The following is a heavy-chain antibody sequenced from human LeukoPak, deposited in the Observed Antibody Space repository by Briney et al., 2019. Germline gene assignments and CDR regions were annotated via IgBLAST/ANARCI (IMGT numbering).Heavy chain of an antibody. CDR3: AKDIYRDIVGAPSPFDC. D-gene: IGHD1-26*01. CDR1: GFTFSSYE. J-gene: IGHJ4*02. CDR2: ISSSGSTI. V-gene: IGHV3-48*03. Sequence: GGSLRLSCAASGFTFSSYEMNWVRQAPGKGLEWVSYISSSGSTIYYADSVKGRFTISRDNSKNSLYLQMNSLRTEDTALYYCAKDIYRDIVGAPSPFDCWGQGTLVTVSS.